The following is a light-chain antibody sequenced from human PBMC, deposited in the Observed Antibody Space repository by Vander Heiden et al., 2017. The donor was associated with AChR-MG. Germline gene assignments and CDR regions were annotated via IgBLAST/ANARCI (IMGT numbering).Light chain of an antibody. CDR1: SSNIGSNT. CDR2: SNN. Sequence: QSVLTHPPSASGTPGQRVTSSCSGSSSNIGSNTVNWYQQHPGTAPKLLIFSNNQRPSAVPDRFSGSKSSTSATLAISGLQSEDEADYYCAAWDDGLNGVVFGGGTKLTVL. J-gene: IGLJ2*01. CDR3: AAWDDGLNGVV. V-gene: IGLV1-44*01.